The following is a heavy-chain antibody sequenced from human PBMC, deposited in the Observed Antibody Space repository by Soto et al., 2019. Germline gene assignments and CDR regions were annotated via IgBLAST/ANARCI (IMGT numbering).Heavy chain of an antibody. CDR1: GGSFNTHY. CDR2: INDSGSA. Sequence: SETLSLTCAVSGGSFNTHYWSWIRQPPGKGLEWIGEINDSGSANNNPSLKSRVTLSVDTSKNQFSLKLTSVSAADTATYYCARGQSHTWFDPWGQGTLVTVSS. CDR3: ARGQSHTWFDP. V-gene: IGHV4-34*01. J-gene: IGHJ5*02.